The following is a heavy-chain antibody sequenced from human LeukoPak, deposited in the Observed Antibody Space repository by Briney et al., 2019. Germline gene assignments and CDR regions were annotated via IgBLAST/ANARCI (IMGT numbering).Heavy chain of an antibody. V-gene: IGHV4-34*01. CDR1: GGPFSGYY. Sequence: SETLSLTCAVYGGPFSGYYWSWIRQPPGKGLEWIGEINHSGSTNYNPSLKSRVTISVDTSKNQFSLKLSSVTAADTAVYYCARGGGSSTSCYFCYYYGMDVWGKGTTVTVSS. CDR2: INHSGST. D-gene: IGHD2-2*01. J-gene: IGHJ6*04. CDR3: ARGGGSSTSCYFCYYYGMDV.